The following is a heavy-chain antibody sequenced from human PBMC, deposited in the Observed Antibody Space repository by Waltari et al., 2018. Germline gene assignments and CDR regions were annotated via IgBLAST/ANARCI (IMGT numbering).Heavy chain of an antibody. CDR1: GGTFSSYA. V-gene: IGHV1-69*12. CDR2: IIPIFGTA. CDR3: ARGSWWFDP. Sequence: QVQLVQSGAEVKKPGPSVKLSWKASGGTFSSYATSWVRQAPRHGIGWMGWIIPIFGTANYAQKCQGRVTITADESTSTAYMELSSLRSEDTAVYYCARGSWWFDPWGQGTLVTVSS. J-gene: IGHJ5*02.